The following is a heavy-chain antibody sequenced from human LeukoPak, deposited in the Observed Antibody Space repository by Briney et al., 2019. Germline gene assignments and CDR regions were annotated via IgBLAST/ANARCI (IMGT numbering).Heavy chain of an antibody. CDR3: ARRGDYYYGMDV. V-gene: IGHV3-21*01. J-gene: IGHJ6*02. Sequence: GGSLRLSCAASGFTFSSYAMHWVRQAPGKGLEWVSSISSSSSYIYYADSVKGRFTISRDNAKNSLYLQMNSLRAEDTAVYYCARRGDYYYGMDVWGQGTTVTVSS. CDR2: ISSSSSYI. CDR1: GFTFSSYA.